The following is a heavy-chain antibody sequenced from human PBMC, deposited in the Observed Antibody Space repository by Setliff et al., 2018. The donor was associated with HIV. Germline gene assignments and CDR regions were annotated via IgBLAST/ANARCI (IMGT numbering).Heavy chain of an antibody. CDR2: IYYSGRT. D-gene: IGHD6-19*01. J-gene: IGHJ3*02. V-gene: IGHV4-31*03. CDR3: AKDRSIAVADPQAAFDI. Sequence: SETLSLTCTVSGDSITSGGFYCNWFRQHPGKGLEWIGWIYYSGRTKYNPSLESRVTISVDTSKNQFSLKLSSVTAADTAVYYCAKDRSIAVADPQAAFDIWGQGTMVTVSS. CDR1: GDSITSGGFY.